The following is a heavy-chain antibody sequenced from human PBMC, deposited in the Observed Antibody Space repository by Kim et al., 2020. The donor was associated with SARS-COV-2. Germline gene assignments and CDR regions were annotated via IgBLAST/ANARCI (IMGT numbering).Heavy chain of an antibody. Sequence: ASVKVSCKASGYTFTAYTLHWVRQAPGQRLEWMGWINADIGNTKYSQKFQGRLTLTRDTSATTVYMELSNLRSEDTAIYYCAKGYCSDERCYVDYWGQGTLVTASS. V-gene: IGHV1-3*01. D-gene: IGHD2-15*01. CDR1: GYTFTAYT. CDR3: AKGYCSDERCYVDY. J-gene: IGHJ4*02. CDR2: INADIGNT.